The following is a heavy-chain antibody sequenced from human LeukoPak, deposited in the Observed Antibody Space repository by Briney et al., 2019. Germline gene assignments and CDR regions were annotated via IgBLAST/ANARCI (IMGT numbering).Heavy chain of an antibody. CDR2: IYYSGST. V-gene: IGHV4-59*01. J-gene: IGHJ6*03. D-gene: IGHD4-23*01. Sequence: PSETLSLTCTVSGGSISSYYWSWLRQPPGKGLEWIGYIYYSGSTNYNPSLKSRVTISVDTSKNQFSLKLSSVTAADTAVYYCARDRGYGGNTYYYYMDVWGKGTTVTVFS. CDR3: ARDRGYGGNTYYYYMDV. CDR1: GGSISSYY.